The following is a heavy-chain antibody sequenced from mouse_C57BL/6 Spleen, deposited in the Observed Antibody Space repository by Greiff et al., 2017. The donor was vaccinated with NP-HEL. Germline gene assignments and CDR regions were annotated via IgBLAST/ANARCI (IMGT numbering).Heavy chain of an antibody. Sequence: QVQLQQSGPELVKPGASVKISCKASGYAFSSSWMHWVKQRPGKGLEWIGRSYPADGDTNYNGKFKGKATLTADKSSSTAYMQLSSLTSEDSAVYFCARRTAQALYYYAMDYWGQGTSVTVSS. CDR2: SYPADGDT. D-gene: IGHD3-2*02. CDR1: GYAFSSSW. CDR3: ARRTAQALYYYAMDY. V-gene: IGHV1-82*01. J-gene: IGHJ4*01.